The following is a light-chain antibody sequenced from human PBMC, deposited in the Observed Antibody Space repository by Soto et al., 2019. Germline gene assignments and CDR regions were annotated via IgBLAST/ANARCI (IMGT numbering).Light chain of an antibody. V-gene: IGLV2-14*01. Sequence: QSVLTQPASVSGSPGQSITISCTGTSRDVAAYNYVSWYQQHPGKAPKVMIYDVSNRPSGVSNRFSGSKSGNTASLTISGLQAEDEADYYCSSYTTNSVVVFGGGTKVTVL. J-gene: IGLJ2*01. CDR2: DVS. CDR3: SSYTTNSVVV. CDR1: SRDVAAYNY.